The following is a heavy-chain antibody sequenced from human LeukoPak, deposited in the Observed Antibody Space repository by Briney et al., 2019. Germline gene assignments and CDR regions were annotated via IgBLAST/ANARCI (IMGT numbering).Heavy chain of an antibody. CDR2: IYYSGTT. CDR3: ARLVLRYFDWLYGFRNNAFDI. CDR1: GGSISNYY. Sequence: PSETLSLTCTVSGGSISNYYWNWIRQPPGKGLELIGYIYYSGTTNYNPSLKSRVSMSVDTSKNQFSLKLSSVTAADTAVYYCARLVLRYFDWLYGFRNNAFDIWGQGTMVTVSS. D-gene: IGHD3-9*01. V-gene: IGHV4-59*12. J-gene: IGHJ3*02.